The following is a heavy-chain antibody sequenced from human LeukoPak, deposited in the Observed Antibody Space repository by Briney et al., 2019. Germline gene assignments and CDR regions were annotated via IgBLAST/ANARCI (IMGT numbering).Heavy chain of an antibody. J-gene: IGHJ5*02. CDR3: ARVFGRRYSTGGFDP. D-gene: IGHD6-25*01. Sequence: ASVKVSCKASGYTFTGYYMHWVRQAPGQGPEWMGWINPNSGGTNYAQKFQGRVTMTRDTSISTAYMELSRLRSDDTAVYYCARVFGRRYSTGGFDPWGQGTLVTVSS. CDR1: GYTFTGYY. V-gene: IGHV1-2*02. CDR2: INPNSGGT.